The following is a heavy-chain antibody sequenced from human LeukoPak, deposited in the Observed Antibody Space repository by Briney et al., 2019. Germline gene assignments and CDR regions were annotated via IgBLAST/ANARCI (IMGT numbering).Heavy chain of an antibody. CDR3: ARELAAAGSIDY. V-gene: IGHV1-69*04. Sequence: ASVKVSCKASGGTFSSYAISWVRQAPGQGLEWMGRIIPILGIANYAQKFQGRVTITADKSTSTAYMELSSLGSEDTAVYYCARELAAAGSIDYWGQGTLVTVSS. D-gene: IGHD6-13*01. CDR2: IIPILGIA. CDR1: GGTFSSYA. J-gene: IGHJ4*02.